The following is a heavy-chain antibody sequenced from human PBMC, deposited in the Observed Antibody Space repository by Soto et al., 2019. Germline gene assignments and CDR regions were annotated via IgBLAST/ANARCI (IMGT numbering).Heavy chain of an antibody. J-gene: IGHJ4*02. V-gene: IGHV1-2*04. CDR3: ARAYCSSTSCHKRYSSSWYYFDY. CDR2: INPNSGGT. CDR1: GYTFTGYY. Sequence: GAPVKVSCKASGYTFTGYYMHWVRQAPGQGLEWMGWINPNSGGTNYAQKFQGWVTMTRDTSISTAYMELSRLRSDDTAVYYCARAYCSSTSCHKRYSSSWYYFDYWGQGTLVTVSS. D-gene: IGHD2-2*01.